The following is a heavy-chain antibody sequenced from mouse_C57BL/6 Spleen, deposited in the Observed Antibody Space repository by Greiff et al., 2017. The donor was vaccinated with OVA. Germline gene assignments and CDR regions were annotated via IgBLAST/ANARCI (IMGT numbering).Heavy chain of an antibody. CDR1: GYTFTDYE. Sequence: QVQLQQSGAELVRPGASVTLSCKASGYTFTDYEMHWVKQTPVHGLVWIGAFDPETGGTAYNQKFKGQAILTADKSSSTDYMELRSLTSEDSAVYYCTRYDDYDNYAMDYWGQGTSVTVSA. CDR3: TRYDDYDNYAMDY. V-gene: IGHV1-15*01. D-gene: IGHD2-4*01. J-gene: IGHJ4*01. CDR2: FDPETGGT.